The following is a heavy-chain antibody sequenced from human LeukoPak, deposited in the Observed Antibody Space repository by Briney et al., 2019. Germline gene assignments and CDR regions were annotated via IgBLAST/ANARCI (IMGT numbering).Heavy chain of an antibody. Sequence: GGSLRLSCAASGFTFSNYEMNGVRQAPGKGLEWVSYISGSGSTIYYADSVKGRFTISRDNAKDSLYLQMNSLRAEDTAVYYCARVRSGYSHENYFDYWGQGTLVTVSS. CDR3: ARVRSGYSHENYFDY. D-gene: IGHD5-18*01. CDR2: ISGSGSTI. CDR1: GFTFSNYE. J-gene: IGHJ4*02. V-gene: IGHV3-48*03.